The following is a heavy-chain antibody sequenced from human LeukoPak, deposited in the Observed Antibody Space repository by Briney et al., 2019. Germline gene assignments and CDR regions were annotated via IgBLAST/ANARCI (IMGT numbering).Heavy chain of an antibody. J-gene: IGHJ4*02. CDR3: ARGSDGNDVLWMDY. CDR1: GGTFSSYA. CDR2: IIPIFGTA. D-gene: IGHD1-1*01. Sequence: GASVKVSCKASGGTFSSYAISWVRQAPGQGLESMGGIIPIFGTASYAQKFQGRVTMTRDTSTSTVYMELSSLRSEDTAVYYCARGSDGNDVLWMDYWGQGTLVTVSS. V-gene: IGHV1-69*05.